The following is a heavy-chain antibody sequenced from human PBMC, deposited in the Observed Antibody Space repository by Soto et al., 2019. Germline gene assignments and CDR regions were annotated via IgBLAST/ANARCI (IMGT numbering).Heavy chain of an antibody. J-gene: IGHJ4*02. CDR3: AGDSTSSGWYGAPHY. CDR2: ISYDGSNK. Sequence: QVQLVESGGGVVQPGRSLSLSCAASGFTFRSYAMHWVRQAPGKGLEWVAVISYDGSNKYHADSAKGRFTISRDNSKNTLYLQMNSRRVEDTAVYYCAGDSTSSGWYGAPHYWGQGTLVTVSS. CDR1: GFTFRSYA. V-gene: IGHV3-30-3*01. D-gene: IGHD6-19*01.